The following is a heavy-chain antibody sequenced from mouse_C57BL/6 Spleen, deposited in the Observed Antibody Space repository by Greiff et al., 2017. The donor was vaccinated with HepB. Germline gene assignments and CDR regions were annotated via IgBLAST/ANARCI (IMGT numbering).Heavy chain of an antibody. Sequence: EVQLQQSGPELVKPGASVKISCKASGYTFTDYYMNWVKQSHGKSLEWIGDINPNNGGTSYNQKFKGKATLTVDKSSSTAYLELRSLTSEDSAVYYCARQWLHGGMDYWGQGTSVTVSS. V-gene: IGHV1-26*01. CDR3: ARQWLHGGMDY. CDR2: INPNNGGT. J-gene: IGHJ4*01. D-gene: IGHD2-2*01. CDR1: GYTFTDYY.